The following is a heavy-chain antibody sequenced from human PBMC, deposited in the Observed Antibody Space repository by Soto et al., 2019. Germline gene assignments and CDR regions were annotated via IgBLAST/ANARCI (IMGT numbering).Heavy chain of an antibody. V-gene: IGHV4-4*02. Sequence: QVQLQDSGPGLVKPSGTLSLTCAVSGVSISTANWWSWVRQPPGKGLEWIGEIYESGSTNYNPSLKSRVAISLDKSKNQFSLKLSSVTAADTAVYYCARGRTHYDFWSGYYRDSYYYGMDVWGRGTAVTVSS. CDR2: IYESGST. D-gene: IGHD3-3*01. CDR3: ARGRTHYDFWSGYYRDSYYYGMDV. J-gene: IGHJ6*02. CDR1: GVSISTANW.